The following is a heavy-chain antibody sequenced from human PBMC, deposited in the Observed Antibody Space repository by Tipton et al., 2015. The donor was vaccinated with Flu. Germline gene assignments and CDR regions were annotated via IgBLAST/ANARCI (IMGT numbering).Heavy chain of an antibody. V-gene: IGHV3-74*01. CDR1: GFSFSNFW. D-gene: IGHD4-17*01. J-gene: IGHJ4*02. Sequence: SLRLSCAASGFSFSNFWMYWVRQAPGKGLVWVSRISGDGSVTNYADSVRGRFTISRDNAKNSLYLQMNTVTAADTAVYYCARDASTRPHDDGDHAVGYWGQGTLVTVSS. CDR3: ARDASTRPHDDGDHAVGY. CDR2: ISGDGSVT.